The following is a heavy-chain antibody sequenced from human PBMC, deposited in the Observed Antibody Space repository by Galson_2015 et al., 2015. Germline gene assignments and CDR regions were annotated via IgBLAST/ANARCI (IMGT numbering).Heavy chain of an antibody. CDR3: ARGGLAAAWSDI. J-gene: IGHJ3*02. V-gene: IGHV4-31*03. Sequence: TLSLTCTVSGGSISSGGYYWSWIRQHPGKGLEWIGYIYYSGSTYYNPSLKSRVTISVDTSKNQFSLKLSSVTAADTAVYYCARGGLAAAWSDIWGQGTMVTVSS. D-gene: IGHD6-13*01. CDR2: IYYSGST. CDR1: GGSISSGGYY.